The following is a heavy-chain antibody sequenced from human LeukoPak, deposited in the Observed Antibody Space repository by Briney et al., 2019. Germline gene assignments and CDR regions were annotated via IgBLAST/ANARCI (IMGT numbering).Heavy chain of an antibody. Sequence: SETLSLTCTVSGGSISNYYWSWIRQPPGKGLEWIGSIYYSGSTYYNPSLKSRVTISVDTSKNQFSLKLSSVTAADTAVYYCARDGHRSSSWYVLYYYYYMDVWGKGTTVTVSS. CDR1: GGSISNYY. V-gene: IGHV4-39*07. J-gene: IGHJ6*03. D-gene: IGHD6-13*01. CDR3: ARDGHRSSSWYVLYYYYYMDV. CDR2: IYYSGST.